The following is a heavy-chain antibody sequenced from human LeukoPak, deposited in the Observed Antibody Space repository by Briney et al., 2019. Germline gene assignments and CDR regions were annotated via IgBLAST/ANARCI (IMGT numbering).Heavy chain of an antibody. V-gene: IGHV3-30*18. CDR1: GFTFSSYG. J-gene: IGHJ4*02. CDR3: AKLGYCSSTSCYTAGYEDY. D-gene: IGHD2-2*02. CDR2: ISYDGSNK. Sequence: GGSLRLSCAASGFTFSSYGMHWVRQAPGKGLEWVAVISYDGSNKYYADSVKGRLTISRDNSKNTLYLQMNSLRAEDTAVYYCAKLGYCSSTSCYTAGYEDYWGQGTLVTVSS.